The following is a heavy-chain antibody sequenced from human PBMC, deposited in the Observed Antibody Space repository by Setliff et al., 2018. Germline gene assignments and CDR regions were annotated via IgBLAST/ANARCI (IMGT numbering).Heavy chain of an antibody. V-gene: IGHV1-18*04. CDR2: ISSYNDIT. CDR1: GYIFRSYG. D-gene: IGHD2-15*01. CDR3: AISTLSVCSGGSCPNAFDV. Sequence: GASVKVSCKASGYIFRSYGINWMRQAPGQGLEWMGWISSYNDITNYAQRFQGRVTLTTDMSTSAAYMELRSLGSDDTAVYYCAISTLSVCSGGSCPNAFDVWGQGTMVTVS. J-gene: IGHJ3*01.